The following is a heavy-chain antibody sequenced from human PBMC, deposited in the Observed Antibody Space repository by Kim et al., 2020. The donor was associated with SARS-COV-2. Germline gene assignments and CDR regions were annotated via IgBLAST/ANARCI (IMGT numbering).Heavy chain of an antibody. CDR2: INEDGSQK. V-gene: IGHV3-7*03. D-gene: IGHD3-22*01. CDR1: EFMFNNYW. Sequence: GGSLRLSCEASEFMFNNYWMAWVRQAPGKGLGWVASINEDGSQKHYEDSVNGRFTIARDNAKKSLFLQLNGLRAGDTALYHCVRVPDSVGYDRLFDRWGQGTRLT. CDR3: VRVPDSVGYDRLFDR. J-gene: IGHJ4*02.